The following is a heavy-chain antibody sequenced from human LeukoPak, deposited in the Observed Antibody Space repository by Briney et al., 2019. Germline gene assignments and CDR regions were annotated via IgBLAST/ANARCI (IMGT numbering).Heavy chain of an antibody. Sequence: PGGSLRLSCAAPGLTLSNAWMSWVRQAPGKGLEWVSSISSSKRYIYYADSVKGRFTISRDNAKNSLYLEMTSLRAEDTAVYYCASGSPAGDYWGQGTLVTVSS. J-gene: IGHJ4*02. CDR1: GLTLSNAW. D-gene: IGHD1-26*01. V-gene: IGHV3-21*01. CDR3: ASGSPAGDY. CDR2: ISSSKRYI.